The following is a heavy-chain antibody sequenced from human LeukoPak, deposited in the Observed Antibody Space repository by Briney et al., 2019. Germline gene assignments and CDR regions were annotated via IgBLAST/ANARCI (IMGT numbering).Heavy chain of an antibody. Sequence: SETLSLTCTVSGGSLSSYYWSWIRQPAGKGLEWIGRVYASGTTNYNPSLKSRVTMSVDTSRNQFSLKLSSVTAADTAVHYCARDRAYGDYFTWFDPWGQGTLVTVSS. V-gene: IGHV4-4*07. D-gene: IGHD4-17*01. J-gene: IGHJ5*02. CDR1: GGSLSSYY. CDR3: ARDRAYGDYFTWFDP. CDR2: VYASGTT.